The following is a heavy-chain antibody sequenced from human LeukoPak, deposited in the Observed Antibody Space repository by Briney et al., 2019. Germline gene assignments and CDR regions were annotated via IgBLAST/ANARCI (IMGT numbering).Heavy chain of an antibody. CDR3: ARVFSYYDFWSGYLNWFDP. D-gene: IGHD3-3*01. Sequence: GASVRVSCKASGYTFTSYDINWVRQATGQGLEWMGWMNPNSGNTGYAQKFQGRVTMTRNTSISTAYMELSSLRSEDTAVYYCARVFSYYDFWSGYLNWFDPWGQGTLVTVSS. V-gene: IGHV1-8*01. CDR1: GYTFTSYD. J-gene: IGHJ5*02. CDR2: MNPNSGNT.